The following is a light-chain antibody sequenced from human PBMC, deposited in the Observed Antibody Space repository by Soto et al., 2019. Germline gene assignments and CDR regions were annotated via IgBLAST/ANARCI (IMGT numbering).Light chain of an antibody. J-gene: IGKJ3*01. Sequence: EIMMTQSPLSLPATPGEPASISCRSSQSLLHSNGNDFLEWYLQKPGQSPQLLIYLGSNRASGVPDRFSGSGSGTDFTLKISRVEAEDVGVYYCMQALQTPFTFGPGTKVDIK. CDR3: MQALQTPFT. V-gene: IGKV2-28*01. CDR1: QSLLHSNGNDF. CDR2: LGS.